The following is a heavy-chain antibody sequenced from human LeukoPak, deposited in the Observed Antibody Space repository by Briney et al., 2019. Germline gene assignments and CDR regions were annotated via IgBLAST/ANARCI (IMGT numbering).Heavy chain of an antibody. CDR3: AELGITMIGGV. CDR2: SSRSGMSI. J-gene: IGHJ6*04. Sequence: GGSLRLSCAASEFSFSDYSMNWVRQAPGKGLEWVSYSSRSGMSIYYADSVKGRFTISRDNAKNAVYLQMNSLRAEDTAVYYCAELGITMIGGVWGKGTTVTISS. V-gene: IGHV3-48*04. CDR1: EFSFSDYS. D-gene: IGHD3-10*02.